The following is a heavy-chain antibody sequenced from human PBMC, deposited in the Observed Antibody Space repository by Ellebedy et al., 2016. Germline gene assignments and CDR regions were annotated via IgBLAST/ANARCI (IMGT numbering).Heavy chain of an antibody. D-gene: IGHD2-2*02. CDR3: ATLGYCSSTTCYRSHFDY. Sequence: GGSLRLXCEASGFTFSNYAMSWVRQAPGKGLEWVSAISGSGGTTYYGDSLQGRFTISRDNSKNTLYLQMDSLRAEATAVYYCATLGYCSSTTCYRSHFDYWGQGTLVTVSS. J-gene: IGHJ4*02. CDR1: GFTFSNYA. V-gene: IGHV3-23*01. CDR2: ISGSGGTT.